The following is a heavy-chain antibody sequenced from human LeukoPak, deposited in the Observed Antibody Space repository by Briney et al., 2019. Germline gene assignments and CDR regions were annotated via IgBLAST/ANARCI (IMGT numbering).Heavy chain of an antibody. CDR3: ARVLTYSGSWYAFWY. V-gene: IGHV3-23*01. CDR1: GFTLNNYA. CDR2: INNSGGST. D-gene: IGHD6-13*01. Sequence: PGGSLRLSCAASGFTLNNYAMSWVRQAPGKGLEWVSIINNSGGSTYYADSVKGRFTISRDDAKNLLSLQMISLRVEDTAVYYCARVLTYSGSWYAFWYWGQGTLVTVSS. J-gene: IGHJ4*02.